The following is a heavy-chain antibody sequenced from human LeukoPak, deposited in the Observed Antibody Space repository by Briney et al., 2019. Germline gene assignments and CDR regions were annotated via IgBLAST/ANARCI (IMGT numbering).Heavy chain of an antibody. CDR2: IYSGGST. CDR1: GFTVNSNY. V-gene: IGHV3-53*01. J-gene: IGHJ4*02. CDR3: ATGMVNWAFDY. Sequence: GGSLRLSCAASGFTVNSNYMSWVRQAPGKGLEWVSVIYSGGSTYYADSVKGRFTISRDNSKNTLYLQMNSLRAEDTAVYYCATGMVNWAFDYWGQGTLVTVSS. D-gene: IGHD5-18*01.